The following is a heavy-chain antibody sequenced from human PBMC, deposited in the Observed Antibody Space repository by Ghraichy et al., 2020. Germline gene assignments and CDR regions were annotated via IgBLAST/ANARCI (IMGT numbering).Heavy chain of an antibody. CDR2: ITYTGART. D-gene: IGHD4-17*01. V-gene: IGHV3-64D*06. CDR3: VNIVRVSTTWG. Sequence: GGSLRLSCSTSGITFSGFDMLWVRQAPGKRLEFVSSITYTGARTYYADSVKGSFTISRDNSKNILYLQMSSLRIEDTALYYCVNIVRVSTTWGWGQGTLVTVSS. J-gene: IGHJ4*02. CDR1: GITFSGFD.